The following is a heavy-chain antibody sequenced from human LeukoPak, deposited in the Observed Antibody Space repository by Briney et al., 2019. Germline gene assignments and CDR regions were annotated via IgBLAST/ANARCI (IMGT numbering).Heavy chain of an antibody. CDR1: GFTFNNYD. V-gene: IGHV3-23*01. Sequence: GGSLRLSCAASGFTFNNYDMSWVSQVQGKGLEWVSAVSGSGGSTYYADSVKGRFSISRDNSRNTLYLQMNSLRAEDMAVYYCVKDASSGTYYDYWGQGTLVTVSS. CDR2: VSGSGGST. D-gene: IGHD1-26*01. J-gene: IGHJ4*02. CDR3: VKDASSGTYYDY.